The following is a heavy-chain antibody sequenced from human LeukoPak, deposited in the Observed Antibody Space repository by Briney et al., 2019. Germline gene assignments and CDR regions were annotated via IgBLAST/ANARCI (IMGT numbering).Heavy chain of an antibody. CDR3: ARAGSSW. Sequence: SGTLSLTCTVSGGSISSSSYYWGWIRQPPGKGLEWIGSIYYSGSTNYSPSLKSRVTISVDTSKNQFSLKLSSVTAADTAVYYCARAGSSWWGQGTLVTVSS. CDR2: IYYSGST. J-gene: IGHJ4*02. CDR1: GGSISSSSYY. D-gene: IGHD6-13*01. V-gene: IGHV4-39*07.